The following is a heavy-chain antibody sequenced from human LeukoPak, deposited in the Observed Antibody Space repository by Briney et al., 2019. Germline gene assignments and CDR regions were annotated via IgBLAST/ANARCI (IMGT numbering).Heavy chain of an antibody. J-gene: IGHJ4*02. D-gene: IGHD6-19*01. CDR2: IWYDGSNK. CDR3: ARYAGVRWLVEFDY. V-gene: IGHV3-33*01. Sequence: GGSLRLSCAASGFTFRSYGMHWVRQAPGKGLEWVAVIWYDGSNKYYADSVKGRFTISRDNSKNTLYLQMDSLRAEDTAVYYCARYAGVRWLVEFDYWGQGTLVTVSS. CDR1: GFTFRSYG.